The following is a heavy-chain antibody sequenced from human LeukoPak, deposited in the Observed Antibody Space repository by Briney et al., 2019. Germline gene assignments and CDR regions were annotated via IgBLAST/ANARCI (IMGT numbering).Heavy chain of an antibody. D-gene: IGHD3-10*01. CDR1: GGTFSSYA. CDR3: ARTGVWFGELSRYYYMDV. CDR2: IIPIFGTA. Sequence: SVKVSCKASGGTFSSYAISWVRQAPGQGLEWMGGIIPIFGTANYAQKFQGRVTITADKSTSTAYMELSSLRSEDTAVYYCARTGVWFGELSRYYYMDVWGKGTTVTVSS. J-gene: IGHJ6*03. V-gene: IGHV1-69*06.